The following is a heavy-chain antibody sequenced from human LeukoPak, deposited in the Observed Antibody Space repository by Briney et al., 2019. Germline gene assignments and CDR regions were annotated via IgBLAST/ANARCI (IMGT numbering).Heavy chain of an antibody. V-gene: IGHV4-34*01. CDR1: GGSFSGYY. D-gene: IGHD3/OR15-3a*01. Sequence: SETLSLTCAVYGGSFSGYYWSWIRQPPGKGLEWIGEINHSGSTNYNPSLKSRVTISVDTSKNQFSLKLSSVTAADTAVYYCAQALWTKTPLDYRGQGTLVTVSS. CDR3: AQALWTKTPLDY. J-gene: IGHJ4*02. CDR2: INHSGST.